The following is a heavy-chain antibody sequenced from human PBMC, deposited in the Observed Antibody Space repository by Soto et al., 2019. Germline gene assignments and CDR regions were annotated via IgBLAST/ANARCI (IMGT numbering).Heavy chain of an antibody. D-gene: IGHD5-12*01. CDR1: GGSISSYY. CDR2: IYYSGST. J-gene: IGHJ4*02. CDR3: ARTGGGRGYDAEGFDY. V-gene: IGHV4-59*01. Sequence: PSETLSLTCTVSGGSISSYYWSWIRQPPGKVLELIGYIYYSGSTNYNPSLKSRVTISVDTSKIQFSLKLSSVTAADSALFYCARTGGGRGYDAEGFDYWGQGTLVTVSS.